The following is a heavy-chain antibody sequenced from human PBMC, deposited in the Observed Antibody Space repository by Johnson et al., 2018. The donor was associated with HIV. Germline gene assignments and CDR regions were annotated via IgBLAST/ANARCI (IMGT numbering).Heavy chain of an antibody. D-gene: IGHD2-21*02. J-gene: IGHJ3*02. Sequence: QVQLVESGGGVVQPGRSLRLSCAGSGFTFSDYYMSWIRQAPGKGLEWVSHISSRSGPISYSDSVKGRFTISRDNAKNSLYLQMNSLRAEDTAVYYCARAPRAFCDGDCYPNAFGIWGQGTMVTVSS. CDR2: ISSRSGPI. CDR1: GFTFSDYY. V-gene: IGHV3-11*04. CDR3: ARAPRAFCDGDCYPNAFGI.